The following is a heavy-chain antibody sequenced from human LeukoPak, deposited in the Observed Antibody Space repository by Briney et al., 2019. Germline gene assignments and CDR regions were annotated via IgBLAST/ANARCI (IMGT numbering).Heavy chain of an antibody. V-gene: IGHV4-34*01. CDR1: GGSFSGYY. J-gene: IGHJ4*02. CDR2: INHSGST. CDR3: ARDGRGLDY. D-gene: IGHD3-10*01. Sequence: SETLSLTCVVYGGSFSGYYWSWICEPPGKGLEWIGEINHSGSTKYTPSLKSRVTISVDTSKHQFSLKLSSVTAADTAVYYCARDGRGLDYWGQGTLVTVSS.